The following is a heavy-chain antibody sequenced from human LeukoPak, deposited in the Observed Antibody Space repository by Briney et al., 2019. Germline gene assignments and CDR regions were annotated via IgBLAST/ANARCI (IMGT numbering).Heavy chain of an antibody. CDR2: ISRAGDRT. J-gene: IGHJ3*01. Sequence: GGSLRLSCVGSGFIFSSYDMGWVRQAPGKGLEWVSSISRAGDRTYYEDSVKGRFTISRDNSRNTMYLQMNSLRAEDTAAYYCARGESFAFDVWGQGTMVTVSS. CDR3: ARGESFAFDV. CDR1: GFIFSSYD. V-gene: IGHV3-23*01.